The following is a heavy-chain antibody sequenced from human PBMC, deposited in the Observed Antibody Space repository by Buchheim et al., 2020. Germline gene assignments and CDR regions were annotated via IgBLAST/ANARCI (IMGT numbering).Heavy chain of an antibody. J-gene: IGHJ5*02. CDR1: GGSFSGYY. D-gene: IGHD3-10*01. CDR3: ARGFPIITVVRGVRRGTFDP. CDR2: INHSGST. V-gene: IGHV4-34*01. Sequence: QVQLQQWGAGLLKPSETLSLTCAVYGGSFSGYYWSWIRQPPGKGLEWIGEINHSGSTNYNPSLKSRVTISVDTSKNQFSLKLSSVTAADTAVYYCARGFPIITVVRGVRRGTFDPWGQGTL.